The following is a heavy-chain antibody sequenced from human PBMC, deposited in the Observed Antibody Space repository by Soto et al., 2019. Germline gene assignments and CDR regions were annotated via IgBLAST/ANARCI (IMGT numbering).Heavy chain of an antibody. J-gene: IGHJ4*02. CDR2: IWYDGSNK. V-gene: IGHV3-33*01. CDR1: GFTFSSYG. CDR3: ARDGGIMYFDY. D-gene: IGHD3-16*01. Sequence: QVQLVESGGGVVQPGRSLRLSCAASGFTFSSYGMHWVRQAPGKGLEWVAVIWYDGSNKYYADSVKGRFTISRDNSKNTLYLQMNCLRGEDTAVYYCARDGGIMYFDYWGQGTLVTVSS.